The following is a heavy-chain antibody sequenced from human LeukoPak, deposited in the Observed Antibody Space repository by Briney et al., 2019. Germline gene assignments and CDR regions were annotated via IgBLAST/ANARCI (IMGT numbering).Heavy chain of an antibody. CDR3: AREGKMVNAFDI. Sequence: ASVKVSCKASGYTFTCYYMHWVRQAPGQGLEWMGWINPNSGGTNYAQKFQGRVTMTRDTSISTAYMELSRLRSDDTAVYYCAREGKMVNAFDIWGQGTMVTVSS. V-gene: IGHV1-2*02. J-gene: IGHJ3*02. CDR1: GYTFTCYY. D-gene: IGHD4-23*01. CDR2: INPNSGGT.